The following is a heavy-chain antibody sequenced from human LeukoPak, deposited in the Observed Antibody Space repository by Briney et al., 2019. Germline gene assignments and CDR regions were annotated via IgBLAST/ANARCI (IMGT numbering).Heavy chain of an antibody. Sequence: SETLSLTCSVSGGSISTYYWNWIRQPPGKGLEWIGYIYYSGSTNYNPSLKSRVTISVDTSKNQFSLKLSSATAADTAVYYCARTPITMIRGVMVYWGQGTLVTVSS. J-gene: IGHJ4*02. CDR2: IYYSGST. D-gene: IGHD3-10*01. CDR3: ARTPITMIRGVMVY. V-gene: IGHV4-59*01. CDR1: GGSISTYY.